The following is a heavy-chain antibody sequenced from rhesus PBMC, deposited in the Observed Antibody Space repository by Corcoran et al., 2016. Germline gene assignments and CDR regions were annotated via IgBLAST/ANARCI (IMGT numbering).Heavy chain of an antibody. CDR3: SNSWSMDV. J-gene: IGHJ5-2*02. CDR2: IRSKSDNYET. CDR1: GCTFSSSA. Sequence: EVQLVESGGGLVQPGGSLRLACEASGCTFSSSAMPLVRQASGKGLEWVGRIRSKSDNYETGYAASVKGRFTISRDDSKNTAYLQMNSLKTEDTAVYYCSNSWSMDVWGRGLLVTVSS. D-gene: IGHD1-1*01. V-gene: IGHV3-118*01.